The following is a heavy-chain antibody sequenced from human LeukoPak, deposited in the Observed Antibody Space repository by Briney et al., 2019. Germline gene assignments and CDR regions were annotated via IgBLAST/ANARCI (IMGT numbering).Heavy chain of an antibody. CDR1: GFTFRSYG. J-gene: IGHJ5*02. CDR3: GCDGYNFVGWFNP. D-gene: IGHD5-24*01. CDR2: ITGSGSST. Sequence: GGSLRLSCAASGFTFRSYGMSWVRQAPGKGLEWVSGITGSGSSTYYADSVKGRFTISRENSKNTLYLQMNSLRAEDSAVYYCGCDGYNFVGWFNPWGQGTLVTVSS. V-gene: IGHV3-23*01.